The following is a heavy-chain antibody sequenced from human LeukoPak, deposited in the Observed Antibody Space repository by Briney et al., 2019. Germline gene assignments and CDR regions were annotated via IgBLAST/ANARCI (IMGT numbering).Heavy chain of an antibody. J-gene: IGHJ4*02. V-gene: IGHV5-51*01. CDR3: ARHQDDIWTGYYYY. Sequence: GESLKISSKGSGYSFTSYWIGWVRQIPGKGLEWMGIIYPGDSDTRYSPSFQGQVTISADKSISTAYLQWSSLKASDTAMYYCARHQDDIWTGYYYYWGQGTLVTVSS. D-gene: IGHD3/OR15-3a*01. CDR2: IYPGDSDT. CDR1: GYSFTSYW.